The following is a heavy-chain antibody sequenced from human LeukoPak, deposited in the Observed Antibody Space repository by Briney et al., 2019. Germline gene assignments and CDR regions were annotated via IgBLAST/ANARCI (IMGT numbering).Heavy chain of an antibody. D-gene: IGHD3-22*01. V-gene: IGHV3-48*03. CDR1: GFTFSSYE. Sequence: GGSLRLSCAASGFTFSSYETNWVRQAPGKGLEWVSYISSSGSTIYYADSVKGRFTISRDNAKNSLYLQMNSLRAEDTAVYYCARDSQADYYDSSGYYYDFDYWGQGTLVTVSS. CDR2: ISSSGSTI. J-gene: IGHJ4*02. CDR3: ARDSQADYYDSSGYYYDFDY.